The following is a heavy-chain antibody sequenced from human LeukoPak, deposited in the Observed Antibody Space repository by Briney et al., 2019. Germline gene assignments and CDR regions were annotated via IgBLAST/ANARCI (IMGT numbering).Heavy chain of an antibody. V-gene: IGHV4-30-4*08. CDR3: ARAPSPFYAFDI. CDR2: IYYSGST. CDR1: GGSISSSSYY. Sequence: SETLSLTCTVSGGSISSSSYYWGWIRQPPGKGLEWIGYIYYSGSTYYNPSLKSRVTISVGTSKNQFSLKLSSVTAADTAVYYCARAPSPFYAFDIWGQGTMVTVSS. D-gene: IGHD3-16*01. J-gene: IGHJ3*02.